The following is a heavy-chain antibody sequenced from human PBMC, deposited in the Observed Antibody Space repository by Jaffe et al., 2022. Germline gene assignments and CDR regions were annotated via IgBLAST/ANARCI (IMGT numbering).Heavy chain of an antibody. CDR1: GYTFTGYY. D-gene: IGHD3-10*01. CDR2: INPNSGGT. CDR3: ARDLHSGLRMPGSYYYGSGSLDY. J-gene: IGHJ4*02. Sequence: QVQLVQSGAEVKKPGASVKVSCKASGYTFTGYYMHWVRQAPGQGLEWMGWINPNSGGTNYAQKFQGRVTMTRDTSISTAYMELSRLRSDDTAVYYCARDLHSGLRMPGSYYYGSGSLDYWGQGTLVTVSS. V-gene: IGHV1-2*02.